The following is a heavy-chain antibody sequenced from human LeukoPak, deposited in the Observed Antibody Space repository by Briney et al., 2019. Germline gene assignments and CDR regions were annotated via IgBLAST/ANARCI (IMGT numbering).Heavy chain of an antibody. Sequence: GGSLRLSCTASGFTFGDYAMSWIRQAPGKGLEWGGFIRSKAYGETADYAASVKGRFTISRDDSKAIAYLQMNSLKTEDTAVYHCTRDRGAYNLYDYWGQGTLVTVSS. D-gene: IGHD1-1*01. CDR3: TRDRGAYNLYDY. J-gene: IGHJ4*02. CDR1: GFTFGDYA. V-gene: IGHV3-49*03. CDR2: IRSKAYGETA.